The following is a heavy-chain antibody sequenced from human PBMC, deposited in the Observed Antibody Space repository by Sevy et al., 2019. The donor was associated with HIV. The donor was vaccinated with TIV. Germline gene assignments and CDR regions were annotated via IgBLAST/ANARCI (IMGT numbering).Heavy chain of an antibody. CDR3: TRAEQYEYDSTSYYDYFDY. V-gene: IGHV3-49*03. CDR1: GFTFGDYA. J-gene: IGHJ4*02. Sequence: GGSLRLSCTASGFTFGDYAVGWFRQAPGKGLEWVSFIRRSAFGGTIEYAASVKGRFTISKDDSQSTAYLQMNSLKTEDTAVYYCTRAEQYEYDSTSYYDYFDYWGQGTLVTVSS. CDR2: IRRSAFGGTI. D-gene: IGHD3-22*01.